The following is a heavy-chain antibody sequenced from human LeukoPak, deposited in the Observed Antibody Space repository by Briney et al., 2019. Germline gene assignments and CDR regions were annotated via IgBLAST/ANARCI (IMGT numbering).Heavy chain of an antibody. CDR2: ISGRGDST. D-gene: IGHD3-3*01. Sequence: GGSLRLSCAASGFTFSSLAMSWVRQAPGKGLEWVSAISGRGDSTYYADSVKGRLAISRDNSKNTLYLQLNSLRAEDTAVYYCAREKYYDFWSGIDYWGQGTLVTVSS. V-gene: IGHV3-23*01. CDR1: GFTFSSLA. CDR3: AREKYYDFWSGIDY. J-gene: IGHJ4*02.